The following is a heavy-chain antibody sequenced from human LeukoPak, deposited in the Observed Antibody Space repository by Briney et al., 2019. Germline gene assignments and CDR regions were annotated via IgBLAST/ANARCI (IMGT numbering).Heavy chain of an antibody. Sequence: GESLKISCKGSGYSFSNYWIGWVRQMPGKGLKWMGIIYPGDSDARYSPSFQGQVTISADKSISTAYLQWSSLKASDTAMYYCARRRDLYSGSYYPFDYWGQGTLVTVSS. CDR3: ARRRDLYSGSYYPFDY. D-gene: IGHD1-26*01. CDR2: IYPGDSDA. V-gene: IGHV5-51*01. J-gene: IGHJ4*02. CDR1: GYSFSNYW.